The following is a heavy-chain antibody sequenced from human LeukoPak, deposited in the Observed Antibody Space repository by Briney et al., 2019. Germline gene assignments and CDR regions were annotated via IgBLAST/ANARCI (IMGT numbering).Heavy chain of an antibody. CDR2: ISNDGSNK. CDR1: EFSFNNYA. J-gene: IGHJ6*04. D-gene: IGHD3-10*02. Sequence: GGSLRLSCAASEFSFNNYAMHWVRQAPGRGLEWVAVISNDGSNKYYADSVKGRFTVSRDNAKNSLYLQMNSLRAEDTAVYYCAELGITMIGGVWGKGTTVTISS. V-gene: IGHV3-30*04. CDR3: AELGITMIGGV.